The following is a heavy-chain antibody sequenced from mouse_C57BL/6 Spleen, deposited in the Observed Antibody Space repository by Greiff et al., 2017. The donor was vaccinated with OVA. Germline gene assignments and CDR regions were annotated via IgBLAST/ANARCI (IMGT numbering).Heavy chain of an antibody. J-gene: IGHJ1*03. CDR1: GFTFSDYG. V-gene: IGHV5-17*01. D-gene: IGHD3-3*01. CDR2: ISSGSSTI. CDR3: ARQGTGYFDV. Sequence: EVHLVESGGGLVKPGGSLKLSCAASGFTFSDYGMHWVRQAPEKGLEWVAYISSGSSTIYYADTVKGRFTISRDNAKNTLFLQMTSLRSEDTAMYYCARQGTGYFDVWGTGTTVTVSS.